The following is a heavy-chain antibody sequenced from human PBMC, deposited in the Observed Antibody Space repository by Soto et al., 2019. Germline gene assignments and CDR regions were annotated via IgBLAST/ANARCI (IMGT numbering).Heavy chain of an antibody. Sequence: EVQLLESGGGLVQPGGSLRLSCAASGFTFSSYAMTWVRQAPGKGLEGVSSISGSGGSTYYADSVKGRFTISRDNSKNTLYLQMNSLRAEDTAVYYCAKDLGYCSGGSCNTNWAEYFQHWGQGTLVTVSS. CDR3: AKDLGYCSGGSCNTNWAEYFQH. V-gene: IGHV3-23*01. J-gene: IGHJ1*01. CDR1: GFTFSSYA. CDR2: ISGSGGST. D-gene: IGHD2-15*01.